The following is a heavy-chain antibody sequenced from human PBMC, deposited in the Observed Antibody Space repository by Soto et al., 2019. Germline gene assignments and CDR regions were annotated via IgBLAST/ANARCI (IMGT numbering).Heavy chain of an antibody. CDR2: IYSSGTT. V-gene: IGHV4-39*01. CDR3: ANYKSGSSYTGTY. Sequence: QLQLQESGPGLVKPSETLSLTCTVSSGSITTSNYYWVWIRQPPGKGLEWITMIYSSGTTYYNPSLKSRVTISVDTSKNQFSLKLSSVSAADTAVYYCANYKSGSSYTGTYWGPGTLVTVSP. CDR1: SGSITTSNYY. D-gene: IGHD2-15*01. J-gene: IGHJ4*02.